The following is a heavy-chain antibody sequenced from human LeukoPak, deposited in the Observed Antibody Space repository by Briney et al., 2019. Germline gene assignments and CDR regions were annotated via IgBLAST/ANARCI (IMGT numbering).Heavy chain of an antibody. CDR2: IYYSGST. CDR1: AGSISSYY. CDR3: ARGRKIYYYYYMDI. Sequence: SETLSLTCTVSAGSISSYYWSWIRPPPGKGLEWIGYIYYSGSTNYNPALKSRVTISVDTSKNQFALKLSSVTAADTAVYYCARGRKIYYYYYMDIWGKGTTVTVS. J-gene: IGHJ6*03. V-gene: IGHV4-59*01.